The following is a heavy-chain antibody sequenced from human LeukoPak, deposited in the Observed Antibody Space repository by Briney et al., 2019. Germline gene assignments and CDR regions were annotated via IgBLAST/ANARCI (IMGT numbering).Heavy chain of an antibody. Sequence: GTSVKVSCTASGSTFTSSAVQWVRQARGQRLEWIGWIVVGSGNTNYAQKFQERVTITRDMSTSTAYMELSSLRSEDTAVYYCASRGVRDSAFDIWGQGTMVTVSS. D-gene: IGHD1-26*01. CDR1: GSTFTSSA. J-gene: IGHJ3*02. V-gene: IGHV1-58*01. CDR2: IVVGSGNT. CDR3: ASRGVRDSAFDI.